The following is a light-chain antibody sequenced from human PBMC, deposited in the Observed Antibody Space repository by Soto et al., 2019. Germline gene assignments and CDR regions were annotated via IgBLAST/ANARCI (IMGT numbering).Light chain of an antibody. Sequence: DIQMTQSPSTLSASVGDRVTITCRASQSISTWLAWYQQKPGKAPKVLIHKASSLESGVPSRFSGSGSGTEFTLTISSLQPDDVATYYCLQYNSYWTFGQGTKVEIK. J-gene: IGKJ1*01. V-gene: IGKV1-5*03. CDR3: LQYNSYWT. CDR1: QSISTW. CDR2: KAS.